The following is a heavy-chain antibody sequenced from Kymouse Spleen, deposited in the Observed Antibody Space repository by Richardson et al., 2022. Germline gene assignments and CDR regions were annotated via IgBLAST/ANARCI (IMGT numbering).Heavy chain of an antibody. CDR2: IWYDGSNK. CDR3: ARDRTGTTDGWFDP. J-gene: IGHJ5*02. CDR1: GFTFSSYG. Sequence: QVQLVESGGGVVQPGRSLRLSCAASGFTFSSYGMHWVRQAPGKGLEWVAVIWYDGSNKYYADSVKGRFTISRDNSKNTLYLQMNSLRAEDTAVYYCARDRTGTTDGWFDPWGQGTLVTVSS. D-gene: IGHD1-7*01. V-gene: IGHV3-33*01.